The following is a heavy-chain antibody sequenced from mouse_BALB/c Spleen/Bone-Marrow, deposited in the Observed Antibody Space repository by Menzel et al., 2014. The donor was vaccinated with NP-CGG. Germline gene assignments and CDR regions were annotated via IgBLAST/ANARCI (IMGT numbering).Heavy chain of an antibody. V-gene: IGHV14-3*02. CDR1: GFNIEDTY. Sequence: EVQLQQSGAELVKTGASVKLSCTASGFNIEDTYMHWVKQRPEQGLEWIGRIDPANGNTKYDPKFQGKATITADTSSNTAYLQLSSLTSEDTAVYYCASYVYGYYFDYWGQGTTLTVSS. CDR2: IDPANGNT. CDR3: ASYVYGYYFDY. J-gene: IGHJ2*01. D-gene: IGHD2-2*01.